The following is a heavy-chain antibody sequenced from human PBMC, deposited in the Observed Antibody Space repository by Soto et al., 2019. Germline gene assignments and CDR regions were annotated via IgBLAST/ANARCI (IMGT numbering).Heavy chain of an antibody. CDR3: ARLGDNNYQYKYNWFDP. V-gene: IGHV5-51*01. CDR2: ISPGDSYT. D-gene: IGHD4-17*01. J-gene: IGHJ5*02. Sequence: GESLKLSYKTSGYSFRNSWMGCVRQVPGKGLEWMGIISPGDSYTKYSPSFQGQVTMSVDKSIDTAFLQWSSLKASDTAMYYCARLGDNNYQYKYNWFDPWGQGTQVNVSS. CDR1: GYSFRNSW.